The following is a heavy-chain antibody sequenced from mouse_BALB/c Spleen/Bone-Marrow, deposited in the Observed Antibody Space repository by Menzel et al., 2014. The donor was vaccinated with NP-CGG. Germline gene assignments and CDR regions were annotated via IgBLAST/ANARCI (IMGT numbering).Heavy chain of an antibody. D-gene: IGHD1-2*01. Sequence: EVQLQQSGGGLVQPGGSLKLSCAASGFDFSGYWMTWVRQAPGKGLEWIGEINPDSSTINYTPSLKDKFIISRDNAKNALYLQMSKVRSEDTARYYGARPGYYGYQDVWGAGTTVTVSS. CDR3: ARPGYYGYQDV. J-gene: IGHJ1*01. V-gene: IGHV4-1*02. CDR2: INPDSSTI. CDR1: GFDFSGYW.